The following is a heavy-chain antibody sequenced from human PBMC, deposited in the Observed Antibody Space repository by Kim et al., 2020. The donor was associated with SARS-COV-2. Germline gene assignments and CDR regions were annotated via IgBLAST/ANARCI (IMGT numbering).Heavy chain of an antibody. V-gene: IGHV3-66*01. CDR3: ARGYSSGWSYYFDY. D-gene: IGHD6-19*01. Sequence: AEPVKSTDTINRDNSKNTRYLQVNSLRAEDAAVYYCARGYSSGWSYYFDYWGQGTLVTVSS. J-gene: IGHJ4*02.